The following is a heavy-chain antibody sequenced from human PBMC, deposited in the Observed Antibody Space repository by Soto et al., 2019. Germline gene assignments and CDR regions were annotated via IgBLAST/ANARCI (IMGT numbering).Heavy chain of an antibody. CDR2: ISSSSSYI. J-gene: IGHJ4*02. D-gene: IGHD6-6*01. CDR1: GFTFSSYS. Sequence: EVQLVESGGGLVKPGGSLRLSCAASGFTFSSYSMNWVRQAPGKGLEWVSAISSSSSYIYYADSVKGRFTISRYNAKNSLYLQINSLRAEDTAVYYCARDLHSSSSHSPGYWGQGTLVTVSS. CDR3: ARDLHSSSSHSPGY. V-gene: IGHV3-21*01.